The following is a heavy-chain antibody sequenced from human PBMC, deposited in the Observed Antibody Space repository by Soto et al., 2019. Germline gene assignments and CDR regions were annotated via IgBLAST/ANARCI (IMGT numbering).Heavy chain of an antibody. CDR2: IYWDNDK. CDR1: GFSLSTSGVG. CDR3: AHRREDDYGDSEYFQH. Sequence: QITLKESGPTLVKPTQTLTLTCTFSGFSLSTSGVGVGWIRQPPGKALEWLALIYWDNDKRYSPSLKNRLTITKGTTKNQVVLTMTNMDPVDTATYYLAHRREDDYGDSEYFQHWGQGTLVTVSS. J-gene: IGHJ1*01. V-gene: IGHV2-5*02. D-gene: IGHD4-17*01.